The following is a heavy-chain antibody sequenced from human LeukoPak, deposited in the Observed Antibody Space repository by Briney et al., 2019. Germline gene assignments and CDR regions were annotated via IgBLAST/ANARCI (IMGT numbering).Heavy chain of an antibody. CDR2: INTDGTVT. Sequence: GGSLRLSCAASGFTFSKYWMLWVRQAPGEGLESVSRINTDGTVTTYADSVKGRFTVSRDTADNTMFLQMNSVRDEDTAVYYCATKQWLAPPPDSWGQGTPVTVSS. J-gene: IGHJ4*02. D-gene: IGHD6-19*01. CDR3: ATKQWLAPPPDS. V-gene: IGHV3-74*01. CDR1: GFTFSKYW.